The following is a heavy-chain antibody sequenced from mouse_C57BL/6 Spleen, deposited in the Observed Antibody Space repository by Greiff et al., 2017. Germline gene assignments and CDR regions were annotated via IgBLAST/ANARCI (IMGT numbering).Heavy chain of an antibody. V-gene: IGHV1-53*01. CDR1: GYTFTSYW. J-gene: IGHJ2*01. D-gene: IGHD1-1*01. CDR3: ERLYYYGSSYYFDY. Sequence: QVQLQQPGTELVKPGASVKLSCKASGYTFTSYWMHWVKQRPGQGLEWIGNINPSNGGTNYNEKFKSKATLTVDKSSTTAYMQLSSMTSEASAVYYCERLYYYGSSYYFDYWGQGTTLTVSS. CDR2: INPSNGGT.